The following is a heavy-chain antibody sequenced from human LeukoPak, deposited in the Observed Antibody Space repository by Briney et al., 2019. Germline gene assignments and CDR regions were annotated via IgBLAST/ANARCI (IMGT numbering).Heavy chain of an antibody. J-gene: IGHJ4*02. Sequence: GGSLRLSCAASGFTFSSYEMNWVRQAPGKGLEWVPYISSSGSTIYYADSVKGRFTISRDNAKNSLYLQMNSLRAEDTAVYYCAKDLVAVAGIGVYDYWGQGTLVTVSS. CDR1: GFTFSSYE. D-gene: IGHD6-19*01. V-gene: IGHV3-48*03. CDR3: AKDLVAVAGIGVYDY. CDR2: ISSSGSTI.